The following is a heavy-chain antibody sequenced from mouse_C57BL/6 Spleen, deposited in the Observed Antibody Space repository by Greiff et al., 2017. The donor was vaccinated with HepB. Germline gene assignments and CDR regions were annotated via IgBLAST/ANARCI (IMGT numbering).Heavy chain of an antibody. CDR3: TKIYYYGSSRYFDV. Sequence: EVQGVESGTVLARPGASVKMSCKTSGYTFTSYWMHWVKQRPGQGLEWIGAIYPGNSDTSYNQKFKGKAKLTAVTSASTAYMELSSLTNEDSAVYYCTKIYYYGSSRYFDVWGTGTTVTVSS. D-gene: IGHD1-1*01. CDR2: IYPGNSDT. J-gene: IGHJ1*03. CDR1: GYTFTSYW. V-gene: IGHV1-5*01.